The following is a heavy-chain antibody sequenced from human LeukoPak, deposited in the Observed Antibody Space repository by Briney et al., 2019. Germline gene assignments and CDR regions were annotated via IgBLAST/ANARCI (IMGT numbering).Heavy chain of an antibody. CDR3: AKDGLRQQLVNWFDP. CDR1: GFTFSSYA. D-gene: IGHD6-13*01. CDR2: ISGSGGST. J-gene: IGHJ5*02. Sequence: PGGSLRLSCAASGFTFSSYAMSWVRQAPGKGLEWVSAISGSGGSTYYADSAKGRFTISRDNSKNTLYLQMNSLRAEDTAVYYCAKDGLRQQLVNWFDPWGQGTLVTVSS. V-gene: IGHV3-23*01.